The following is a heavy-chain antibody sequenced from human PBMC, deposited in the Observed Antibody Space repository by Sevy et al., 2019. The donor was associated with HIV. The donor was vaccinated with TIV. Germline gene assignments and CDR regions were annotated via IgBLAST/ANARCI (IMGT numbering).Heavy chain of an antibody. CDR1: GFTFSNYA. CDR3: AKVDVVVPVADYGMDV. CDR2: IRRSGGST. J-gene: IGHJ6*02. Sequence: GGSLRLSCAASGFTFSNYAMSWVRQAPGKELEWVSSIRRSGGSTYYADSVKGRFTISRDNSKNTLYLQMNSLRAEVTAVYYCAKVDVVVPVADYGMDVWGQGTTVTVSS. V-gene: IGHV3-23*01. D-gene: IGHD2-2*01.